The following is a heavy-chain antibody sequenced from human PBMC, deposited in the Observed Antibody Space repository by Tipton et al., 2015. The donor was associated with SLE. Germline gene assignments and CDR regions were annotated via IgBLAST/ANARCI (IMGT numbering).Heavy chain of an antibody. V-gene: IGHV4-31*03. CDR3: ARGGVGGYDYFDY. J-gene: IGHJ4*02. CDR1: GDSISSGGYY. Sequence: LRLSRSVSGDSISSGGYYWSWIRQHPGKGLEWIGHIYNTVSALYNPSLKSRVTISVDTSKHQFSLKLSSVTAADTAVYYCARGGVGGYDYFDYWGQGTLVTVSS. D-gene: IGHD5-12*01. CDR2: IYNTVSA.